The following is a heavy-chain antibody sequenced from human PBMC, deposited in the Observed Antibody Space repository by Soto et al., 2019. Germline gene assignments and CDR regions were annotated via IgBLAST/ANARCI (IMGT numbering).Heavy chain of an antibody. CDR3: ARDLWGYCGTDCYPLDV. CDR1: GGSISSGGYS. CDR2: IYHSGST. D-gene: IGHD2-21*02. Sequence: SETLSLTCAVSGGSISSGGYSWSWIRQPPGKGLEWIGYIYHSGSTYYNPSLKSRLTISVDRSKNQFSLKLNSVTAADTAVYYCARDLWGYCGTDCYPLDVWGQGTTVTVSS. J-gene: IGHJ6*02. V-gene: IGHV4-30-2*01.